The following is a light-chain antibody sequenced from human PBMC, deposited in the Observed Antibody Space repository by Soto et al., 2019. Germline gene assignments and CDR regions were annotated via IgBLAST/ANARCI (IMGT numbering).Light chain of an antibody. CDR3: QQVKSYPFP. CDR1: QGIISY. V-gene: IGKV1-13*02. Sequence: AIQLTESPSSLSASVGDRVTIACRASQGIISYLVWYQQKPGKAPKLLIHGASSLESGVPSSFSGSGSGTDFTLTISRLQPEDLATYYCQQVKSYPFPLGGGTKVDIK. CDR2: GAS. J-gene: IGKJ4*01.